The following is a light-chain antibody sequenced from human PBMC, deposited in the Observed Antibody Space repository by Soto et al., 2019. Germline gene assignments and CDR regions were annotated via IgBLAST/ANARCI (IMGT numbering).Light chain of an antibody. J-gene: IGLJ2*01. Sequence: QSVLTQPASVSGSPGQSITISCTGTSSDVGSYNLVSWYQRHPGKAPKLMIYEVSERPSGVSDRFSGSKSVNTASLTISGLQAEDEADYYCCSYAGSNTLLFGGGTKVTVL. CDR2: EVS. CDR1: SSDVGSYNL. V-gene: IGLV2-23*02. CDR3: CSYAGSNTLL.